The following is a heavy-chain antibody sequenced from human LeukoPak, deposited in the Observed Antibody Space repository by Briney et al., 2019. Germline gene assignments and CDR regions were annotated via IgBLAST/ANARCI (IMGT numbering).Heavy chain of an antibody. D-gene: IGHD4-17*01. V-gene: IGHV4-59*01. CDR2: IYYSGST. J-gene: IGHJ5*02. Sequence: SETLSLTCTVSGGSISSYYWSWIRQPPGKGLEWIGYIYYSGSTNYNPSLKSRVTISVDTSKNQFSLKLSSVTAADTAVYYCARATVTANWFDPWGQGTLVNVSS. CDR3: ARATVTANWFDP. CDR1: GGSISSYY.